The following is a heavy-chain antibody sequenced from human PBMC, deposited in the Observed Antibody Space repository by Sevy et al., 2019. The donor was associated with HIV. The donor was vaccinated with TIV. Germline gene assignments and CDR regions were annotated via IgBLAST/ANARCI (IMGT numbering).Heavy chain of an antibody. CDR2: INPNSGGT. CDR3: ARPLSGIAAASDWFDP. J-gene: IGHJ5*02. V-gene: IGHV1-2*06. D-gene: IGHD6-13*01. CDR1: GYTFTGYY. Sequence: ASVKVSCKASGYTFTGYYMHWVRQAPGQGLEWMGRINPNSGGTNYAQKFQGRVTMTRDTSISTAYMELSRLRSDDTAVYYCARPLSGIAAASDWFDPWGQGTLVTVSS.